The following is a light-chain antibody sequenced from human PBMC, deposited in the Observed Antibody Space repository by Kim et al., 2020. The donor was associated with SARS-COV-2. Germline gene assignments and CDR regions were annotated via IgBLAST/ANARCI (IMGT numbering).Light chain of an antibody. CDR1: QSISSD. J-gene: IGKJ1*01. Sequence: SVGNRVTTTCRASQSISSDLNWYQQKPGKAPKLLIYAASSLQSGVPSRFSGSGSGTDFTLTISSLQPEDFATYYCQQSYSTPPWTFGQGTKVDIK. CDR3: QQSYSTPPWT. CDR2: AAS. V-gene: IGKV1-39*01.